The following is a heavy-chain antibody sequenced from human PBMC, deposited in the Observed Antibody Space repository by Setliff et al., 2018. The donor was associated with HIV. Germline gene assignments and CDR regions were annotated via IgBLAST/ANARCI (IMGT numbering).Heavy chain of an antibody. Sequence: PSETLSLTCSVSGASIRGHYWSWIRQSPGKGLEWIGNIFHTGSATYNPSLRSRLTMSIDTPSGQFSLRLTSVTAADAAVYYCARQVSIPGVAVTPLDYWGQGSLVTVSS. J-gene: IGHJ4*02. CDR2: IFHTGSA. V-gene: IGHV4-59*08. CDR1: GASIRGHY. CDR3: ARQVSIPGVAVTPLDY. D-gene: IGHD3-3*01.